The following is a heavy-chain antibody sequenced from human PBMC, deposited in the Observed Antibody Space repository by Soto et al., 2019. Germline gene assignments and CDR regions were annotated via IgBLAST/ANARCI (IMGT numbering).Heavy chain of an antibody. D-gene: IGHD3-22*01. CDR3: AKMVVVVIEADAFDI. V-gene: IGHV3-30*18. Sequence: QVQLVESGGGVVQPGRSLRLSCAASGFTFSSYGMHWVRQAPGKGLERVAVISYDGSNKYYADSVKGRFTISRDNSKNTLYLQMNRLRAEDTAVYYCAKMVVVVIEADAFDIWGQGTMVTVSS. CDR1: GFTFSSYG. CDR2: ISYDGSNK. J-gene: IGHJ3*02.